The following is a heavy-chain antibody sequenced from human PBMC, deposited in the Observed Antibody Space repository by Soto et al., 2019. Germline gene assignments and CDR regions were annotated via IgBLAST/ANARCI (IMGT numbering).Heavy chain of an antibody. D-gene: IGHD3-3*01. CDR2: INHSGST. CDR3: ARRTPYYDFWSGFWNWFDP. CDR1: GGSFSGYY. J-gene: IGHJ5*02. Sequence: SETLSLTCAVYGGSFSGYYWSWIRQPPGKGLEWIGEINHSGSTNYNPSLKSRVTISVDTSKNQFSLKLSSVTAADTAVYYCARRTPYYDFWSGFWNWFDPWGQGTLVTVSS. V-gene: IGHV4-34*01.